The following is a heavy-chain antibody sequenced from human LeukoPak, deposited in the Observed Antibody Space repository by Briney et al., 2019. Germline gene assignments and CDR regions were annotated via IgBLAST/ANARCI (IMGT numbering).Heavy chain of an antibody. CDR1: GGTFSSYA. D-gene: IGHD3-22*01. Sequence: ASVKVSCKASGGTFSSYAITWVRQAPGQGLEWMGWISAYNGNTNYAQKLQGRVTMTTDTSTSTAYMELRSLTSDDTAVYYCARDNVYYDSSPYYDYWGQGTLVTVSS. V-gene: IGHV1-18*01. J-gene: IGHJ4*02. CDR3: ARDNVYYDSSPYYDY. CDR2: ISAYNGNT.